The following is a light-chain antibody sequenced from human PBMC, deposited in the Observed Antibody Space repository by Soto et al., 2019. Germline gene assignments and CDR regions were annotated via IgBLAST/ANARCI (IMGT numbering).Light chain of an antibody. CDR2: EVT. V-gene: IGLV2-8*01. CDR3: SSYAGTNNYVL. Sequence: QSALTQPPSASGSPGQSVTISCTGSSSDVGGYNYVSWYQQHPDKAPKLMIYEVTKRPSGVPDRFSGSKSGNTASLTVSGLQAEDEADYYCSSYAGTNNYVLFGGGTKLTV. J-gene: IGLJ2*01. CDR1: SSDVGGYNY.